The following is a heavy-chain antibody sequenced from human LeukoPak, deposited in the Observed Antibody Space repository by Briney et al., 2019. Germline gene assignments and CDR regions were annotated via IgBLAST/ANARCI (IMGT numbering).Heavy chain of an antibody. V-gene: IGHV3-23*01. CDR3: ATQKIVVVTTFDY. Sequence: GGALRLSCAASGFTFSSYAMSGVRQAPGNEKEWVSAISGSGGSTYYADSVKGRFTISRDNSKNTLYLQMNSLRAEDTAVYYCATQKIVVVTTFDYWGQGSLVTVSS. D-gene: IGHD3-22*01. J-gene: IGHJ4*02. CDR1: GFTFSSYA. CDR2: ISGSGGST.